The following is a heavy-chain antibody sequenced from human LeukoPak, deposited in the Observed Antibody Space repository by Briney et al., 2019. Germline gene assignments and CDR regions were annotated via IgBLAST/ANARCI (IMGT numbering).Heavy chain of an antibody. Sequence: PGGSLRLSCAASGFTFSGSAMHWVRLASGKGLEWVGRIRSKANSYATAYAASVKGRFTISRDDSKNTAYLQMNSLKTEDTAVYYCTRHDYDYVWGSYRNPARFDYWGQGTLVTVSS. CDR3: TRHDYDYVWGSYRNPARFDY. CDR2: IRSKANSYAT. J-gene: IGHJ4*02. D-gene: IGHD3-16*02. CDR1: GFTFSGSA. V-gene: IGHV3-73*01.